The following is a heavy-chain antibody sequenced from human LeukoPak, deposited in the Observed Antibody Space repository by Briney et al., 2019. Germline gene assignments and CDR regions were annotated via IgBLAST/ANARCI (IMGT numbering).Heavy chain of an antibody. CDR3: TRETSSRYFDY. V-gene: IGHV3-23*01. CDR1: GFTFYDYA. CDR2: ISGGGDNT. Sequence: GGSLRLSCAASGFTFYDYAMTWVRQAPGKGLEWVSSISGGGDNTYHADSVKGRFTISRDNSKNTLYLQMNSLRAEDTAVYYCTRETSSRYFDYWGQGTLVTVSS. J-gene: IGHJ4*02.